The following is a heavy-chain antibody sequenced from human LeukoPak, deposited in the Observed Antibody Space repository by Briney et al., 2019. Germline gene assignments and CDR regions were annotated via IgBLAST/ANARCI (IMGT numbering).Heavy chain of an antibody. CDR2: IYYSGST. CDR3: AREGGDSSGYYFDY. Sequence: PSETLSLTCTVSGGSISSSSYYWGWIRQPPGKGLEWIGSIYYSGSTYYNPSLKSRVTISVDTSKNQFSLKLSSVTAADTAVYYCAREGGDSSGYYFDYWGQGTLVTVSS. CDR1: GGSISSSSYY. D-gene: IGHD3-22*01. J-gene: IGHJ4*02. V-gene: IGHV4-39*07.